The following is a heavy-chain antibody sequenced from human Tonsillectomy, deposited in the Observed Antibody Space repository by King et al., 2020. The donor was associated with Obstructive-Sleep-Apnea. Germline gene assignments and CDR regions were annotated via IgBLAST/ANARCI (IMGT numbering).Heavy chain of an antibody. CDR1: GFTFSSYA. Sequence: VQLVESGGGLVQPGGSLRLSCAASGFTFSSYAMSWVRQAPGKGLEWVSSFSGSGGSTYYADSVKGRFTISRDNSKNTLYLQMSSLRDDDTAVYYCAKDPTYWYFDLWGRGTLVTVSS. J-gene: IGHJ2*01. CDR2: FSGSGGST. CDR3: AKDPTYWYFDL. V-gene: IGHV3-23*04.